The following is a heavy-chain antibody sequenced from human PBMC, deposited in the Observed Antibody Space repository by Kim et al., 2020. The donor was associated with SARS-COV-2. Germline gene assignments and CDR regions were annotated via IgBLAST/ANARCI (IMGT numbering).Heavy chain of an antibody. CDR3: AKDQAPGMDV. Sequence: GGSLRLSCAASGFTFSSYGMHWVRQAPGKGLEWVAVISYDGSNKYYADSVKGRFTISRDNSKNTLYLQMNSLRAEDTAVYYCAKDQAPGMDVWGQGTTVTVSS. J-gene: IGHJ6*02. CDR1: GFTFSSYG. CDR2: ISYDGSNK. V-gene: IGHV3-30*18.